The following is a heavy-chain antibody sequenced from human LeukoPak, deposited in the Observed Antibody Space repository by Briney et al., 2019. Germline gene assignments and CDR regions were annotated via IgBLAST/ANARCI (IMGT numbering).Heavy chain of an antibody. CDR1: GFTFSDYY. J-gene: IGHJ4*02. Sequence: GGSLSLSCAASGFTFSDYYMSWIRQAPGKGLEWVSYISSSGSTIYYADSVKGRFTISRDNAKNSLYLQMNSLRAEDTAVYYCARAHGSGYDYTFDYWGQGTLVTVSS. D-gene: IGHD5-12*01. CDR3: ARAHGSGYDYTFDY. CDR2: ISSSGSTI. V-gene: IGHV3-11*01.